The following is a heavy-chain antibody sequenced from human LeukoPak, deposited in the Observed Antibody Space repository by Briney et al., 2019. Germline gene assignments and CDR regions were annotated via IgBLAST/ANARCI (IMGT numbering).Heavy chain of an antibody. D-gene: IGHD3-22*01. Sequence: GGSLRVSCAASGFTFSSYGMSWVRQAPGKGLEWVSAISGSGGSTYYADSVKDRFTISRDNSKNTLYLQMNSLRAEDTAVYYCANYYDSSGYCYWGQGTLVTVSS. V-gene: IGHV3-23*01. CDR1: GFTFSSYG. CDR2: ISGSGGST. J-gene: IGHJ4*02. CDR3: ANYYDSSGYCY.